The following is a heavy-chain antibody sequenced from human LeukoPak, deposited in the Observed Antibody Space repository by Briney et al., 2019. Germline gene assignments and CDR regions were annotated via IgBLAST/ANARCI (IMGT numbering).Heavy chain of an antibody. V-gene: IGHV3-23*01. CDR3: ARASPLYYYDSSGYYEDYFDY. CDR2: ISGSGGST. CDR1: GFTFSSYA. D-gene: IGHD3-22*01. Sequence: PGGSLRLSCAASGFTFSSYAMTWVRQAPGKGLEWVSAISGSGGSTYYADSVKGRFTISRDNSKNTLYLQMNSLRAEDTAVYYCARASPLYYYDSSGYYEDYFDYWGQGTLVTVSS. J-gene: IGHJ4*02.